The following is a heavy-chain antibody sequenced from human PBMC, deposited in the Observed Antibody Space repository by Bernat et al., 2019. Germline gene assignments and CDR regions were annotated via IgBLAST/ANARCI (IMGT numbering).Heavy chain of an antibody. D-gene: IGHD3-3*01. CDR1: GYSFTSYW. CDR2: IDPSDSYT. Sequence: EVQLVQSGAEVKKPGESLRISCKGSGYSFTSYWISWVRQMPGKGLEWMGRIDPSDSYTNYSPSFQGHVTISADKSSSTADLQWSSLKASDTAMYYCARTDYDFWSGYPYYYDMDVWGKGTTVTVS. V-gene: IGHV5-10-1*03. J-gene: IGHJ6*03. CDR3: ARTDYDFWSGYPYYYDMDV.